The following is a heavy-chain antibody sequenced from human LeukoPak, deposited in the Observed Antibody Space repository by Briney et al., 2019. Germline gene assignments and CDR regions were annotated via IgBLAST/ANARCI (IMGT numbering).Heavy chain of an antibody. CDR1: GFIFSSYA. CDR2: ISYDGSNK. J-gene: IGHJ3*02. D-gene: IGHD2-8*02. Sequence: PGGSLRLSCAASGFIFSSYAMHWVRQAPGKGLEWVAVISYDGSNKYYADSVKGRFTFSRDNSKNTLYLQMNSLRAEDAAVYYCAKDLRNIRTLVDLQMIWGQGTLVIVSS. V-gene: IGHV3-30-3*01. CDR3: AKDLRNIRTLVDLQMI.